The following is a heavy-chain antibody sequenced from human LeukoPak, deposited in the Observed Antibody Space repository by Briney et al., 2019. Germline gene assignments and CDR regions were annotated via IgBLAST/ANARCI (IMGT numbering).Heavy chain of an antibody. CDR3: ARDHVITFGGVIVPYYFDY. D-gene: IGHD3-16*02. J-gene: IGHJ4*02. V-gene: IGHV4-34*01. CDR2: INHSGST. Sequence: SETLSLTCAVYGGPFSGYYWSWIRQPPGKGLEWIGEINHSGSTNYNPSLKSRVTISVDTSKNQFSLKLSSVTAADTAVYYCARDHVITFGGVIVPYYFDYWGQGTLATVSS. CDR1: GGPFSGYY.